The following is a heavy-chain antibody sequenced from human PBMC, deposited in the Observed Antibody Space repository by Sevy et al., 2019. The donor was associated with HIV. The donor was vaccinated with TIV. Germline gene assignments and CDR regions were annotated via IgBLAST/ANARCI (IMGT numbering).Heavy chain of an antibody. V-gene: IGHV3-9*01. CDR2: SSWNSGSI. J-gene: IGHJ5*01. D-gene: IGHD6-19*01. CDR3: AKGIGYSNGWYSWFDS. Sequence: GGSLRLSCVASGFTVDDYAMHWVRQAPGKGPEWVSGSSWNSGSIGYAESVKGRFTISRDNAKNSLYLRMNSLRVEDTALYYCAKGIGYSNGWYSWFDSWGQGTLVTVSS. CDR1: GFTVDDYA.